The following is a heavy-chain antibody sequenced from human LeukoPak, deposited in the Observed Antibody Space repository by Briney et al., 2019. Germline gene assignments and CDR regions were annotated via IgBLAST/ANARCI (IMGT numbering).Heavy chain of an antibody. CDR1: GYTFSNYA. CDR2: INTNTGNP. Sequence: ASVKVSCKASGYTFSNYAMNWVRQAPGQGLEWMGWINTNTGNPTYAQGFTGRFVLSLDTSARTAHLQISSLKAEDTAVYYCARGVASFRYDAFDIWGQGTMVTVSS. J-gene: IGHJ3*02. CDR3: ARGVASFRYDAFDI. V-gene: IGHV7-4-1*02. D-gene: IGHD3-3*01.